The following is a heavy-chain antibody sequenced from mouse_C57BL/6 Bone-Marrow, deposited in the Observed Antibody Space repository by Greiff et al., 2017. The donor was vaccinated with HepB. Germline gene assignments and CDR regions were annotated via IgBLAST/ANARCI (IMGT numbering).Heavy chain of an antibody. V-gene: IGHV5-6*01. CDR3: ARQGVDYDYDGGFAD. CDR1: GFTFSSYG. D-gene: IGHD2-4*01. CDR2: ISSGGSYT. Sequence: EVHLVESGGDLVKPGGSLKLSCAASGFTFSSYGMSWVRQTPDKRLEWVATISSGGSYTYYPDSVKGRFTISRDNAKNTLYLQMSSLKSEDTAMYYCARQGVDYDYDGGFADWGKGTLVTVSA. J-gene: IGHJ3*01.